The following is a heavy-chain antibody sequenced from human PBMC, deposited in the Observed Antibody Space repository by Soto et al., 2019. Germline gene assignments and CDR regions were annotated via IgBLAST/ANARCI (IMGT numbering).Heavy chain of an antibody. D-gene: IGHD6-13*01. Sequence: GGSLRLSCAASGFTFSSYWMSWVRQAPGKGLEWVANIKPDGSEKYYVDSVKGRFTISRDNAKNSLYLQMNSLRAEDTAVYYCARARNEAAAGTSGYWGQGTLVTVSS. CDR3: ARARNEAAAGTSGY. J-gene: IGHJ4*02. V-gene: IGHV3-7*05. CDR1: GFTFSSYW. CDR2: IKPDGSEK.